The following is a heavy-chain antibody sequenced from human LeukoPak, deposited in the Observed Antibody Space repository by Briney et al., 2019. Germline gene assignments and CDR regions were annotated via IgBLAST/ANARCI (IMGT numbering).Heavy chain of an antibody. CDR3: ARSTNYYDSSGNFDY. D-gene: IGHD3-22*01. CDR2: IKQDGSEK. V-gene: IGHV3-7*01. CDR1: GFTFSDVW. J-gene: IGHJ4*02. Sequence: GGSLRLSCAASGFTFSDVWMSWVRQAPGKGLEWVANIKQDGSEKYYVDSVKGRFTISRDNAKNSLYLQMNSLRAEDTAVYYCARSTNYYDSSGNFDYWGQGTLVTVSS.